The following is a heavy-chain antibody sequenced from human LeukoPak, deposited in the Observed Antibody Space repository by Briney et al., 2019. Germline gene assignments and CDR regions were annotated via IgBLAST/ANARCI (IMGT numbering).Heavy chain of an antibody. CDR3: SATSGRTGGNS. Sequence: GGSLRLSSEASGFIFSGTWMTWVRQAPGKGPEWVAYINHDGSETNYVDSVKGRFTVSRDNVKNSLYLKMNSLRADDTAVYYCSATSGRTGGNSWGQGALVTVSS. CDR2: INHDGSET. CDR1: GFIFSGTW. J-gene: IGHJ4*02. D-gene: IGHD3-16*01. V-gene: IGHV3-7*03.